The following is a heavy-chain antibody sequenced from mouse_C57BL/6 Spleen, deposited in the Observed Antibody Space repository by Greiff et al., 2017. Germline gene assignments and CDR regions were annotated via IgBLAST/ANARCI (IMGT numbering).Heavy chain of an antibody. V-gene: IGHV1-50*01. Sequence: QVQLQQPGAELVKPGASVKLSCKASGYTFTSYWMQWVKQRPGPGLEWIGEIDPSDSYTNYNQKFKGKATLTVDTSSSTAYMQLSSLTSEDSAVYYCARERYFDYWGQGTTLTVSS. CDR2: IDPSDSYT. J-gene: IGHJ2*01. CDR1: GYTFTSYW. CDR3: ARERYFDY.